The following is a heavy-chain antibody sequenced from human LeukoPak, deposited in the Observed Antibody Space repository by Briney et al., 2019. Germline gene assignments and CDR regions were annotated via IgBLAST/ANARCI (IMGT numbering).Heavy chain of an antibody. V-gene: IGHV3-9*02. Sequence: GRSLRLSCAASGFTSDDYAMHWVRQAPGKGLEWVSGISSNSGSIGYADSVKGRFTISRDNAKNSLYLQMNRLRAEDTAFYYCTKDSSSFLGALDAFDIWGQGTMVTVSS. CDR1: GFTSDDYA. CDR2: ISSNSGSI. CDR3: TKDSSSFLGALDAFDI. J-gene: IGHJ3*02. D-gene: IGHD2-2*01.